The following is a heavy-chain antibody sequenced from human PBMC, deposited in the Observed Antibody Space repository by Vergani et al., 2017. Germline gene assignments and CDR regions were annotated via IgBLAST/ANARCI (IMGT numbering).Heavy chain of an antibody. V-gene: IGHV4-34*01. D-gene: IGHD2-8*01. J-gene: IGHJ4*02. Sequence: QAQLQQWGAGLLKPSETLSLTCAIYGGSFNDYWWTWIRQPPGKGLEWIGEIRHDGITHYSPSLKSRVTISIDTSTHQFSLNLRSVTAADTAVYYCAREGYCTNGVSFTLFDVWGQGALVTVSS. CDR1: GGSFNDYW. CDR2: IRHDGIT. CDR3: AREGYCTNGVSFTLFDV.